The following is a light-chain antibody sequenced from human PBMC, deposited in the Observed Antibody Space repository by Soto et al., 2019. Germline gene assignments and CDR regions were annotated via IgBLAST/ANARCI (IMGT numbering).Light chain of an antibody. V-gene: IGKV3-20*01. J-gene: IGKJ1*01. CDR2: GTS. CDR3: QQYVTTTRT. Sequence: EIVLTQSPGILSLSPGARATLSCRASQTVAYTSLAWYQQRPGQAPRLLIYGTSTRATGTPDRFIGSGSGTTFTLTISRLEAEDFSVYYCQQYVTTTRTFGQGTKVE. CDR1: QTVAYTS.